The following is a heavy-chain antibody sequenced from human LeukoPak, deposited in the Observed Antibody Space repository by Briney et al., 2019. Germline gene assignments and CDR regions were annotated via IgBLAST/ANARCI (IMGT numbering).Heavy chain of an antibody. Sequence: ASVKVSCKASGGTFSSYAISWVRQAPGQGLEWMGYITPNSEGTEFAHKFQGRVTMTRDTSIITAYMELSRLTSDDTAVYYCASGDYSGTKPDPIDMWGQGTLVTVSS. D-gene: IGHD3-10*01. CDR3: ASGDYSGTKPDPIDM. V-gene: IGHV1-2*02. CDR1: GGTFSSYA. CDR2: ITPNSEGT. J-gene: IGHJ3*02.